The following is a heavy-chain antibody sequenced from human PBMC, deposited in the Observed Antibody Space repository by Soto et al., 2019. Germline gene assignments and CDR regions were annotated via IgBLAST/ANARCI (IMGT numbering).Heavy chain of an antibody. CDR2: ISSSSSYT. Sequence: GGSLRLSCAASGFTFSDYYMSGIRQAPGKGLEWVSYISSSSSYTSYADSVKGRFTISRDNAKNSLYLQMNSLRAEDTAVYYWARSGYCGGDCYPITTSYSGMDVWGQDTTLTVSS. CDR1: GFTFSDYY. V-gene: IGHV3-11*06. J-gene: IGHJ6*02. D-gene: IGHD2-21*02. CDR3: ARSGYCGGDCYPITTSYSGMDV.